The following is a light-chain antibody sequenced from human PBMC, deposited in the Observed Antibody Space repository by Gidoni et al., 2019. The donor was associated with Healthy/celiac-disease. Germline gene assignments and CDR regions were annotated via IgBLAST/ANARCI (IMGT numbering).Light chain of an antibody. CDR2: GAS. CDR1: QSVSSSY. CDR3: QQYGSSPLYT. V-gene: IGKV3-20*01. Sequence: EIVLTPSPGTLSLSPGDRATLSCRASQSVSSSYLAWYQQKPGQAPRLLIYGASSRATGIPDRFSGSGSGTDFTLTISRLEPEDFAVYYCQQYGSSPLYTFGQXTKLEIK. J-gene: IGKJ2*01.